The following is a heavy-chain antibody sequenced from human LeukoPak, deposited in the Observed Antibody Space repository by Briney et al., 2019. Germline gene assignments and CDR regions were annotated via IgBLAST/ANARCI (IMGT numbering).Heavy chain of an antibody. Sequence: SETLSLTCAVYGGSFSGYYWSWIRQPPGKGLEWIGEINHSGSTNYNPSLKSRVTISVDTSKNQFSLKLSSVTAVDTAVYYCATTDSSSPPTDWGQGTLVTVSS. CDR2: INHSGST. D-gene: IGHD6-6*01. V-gene: IGHV4-34*01. CDR3: ATTDSSSPPTD. J-gene: IGHJ4*02. CDR1: GGSFSGYY.